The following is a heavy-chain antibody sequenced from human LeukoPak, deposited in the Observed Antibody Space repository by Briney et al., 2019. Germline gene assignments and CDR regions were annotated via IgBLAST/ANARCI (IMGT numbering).Heavy chain of an antibody. J-gene: IGHJ4*02. CDR1: GFTFSTYI. CDR2: IGTSTSYI. CDR3: ATGAGGSYSTFDY. D-gene: IGHD1-26*01. Sequence: GGSLRLSCAASGFTFSTYIMNWVRQTPGKGLEWVSSIGTSTSYIYYADSVKGRFTISRDNSKNTLYLQMNSLRAEDTAVYYCATGAGGSYSTFDYWGQGTLVTVSS. V-gene: IGHV3-21*04.